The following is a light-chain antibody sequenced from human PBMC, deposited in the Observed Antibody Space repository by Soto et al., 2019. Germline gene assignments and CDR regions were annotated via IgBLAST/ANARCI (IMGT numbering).Light chain of an antibody. CDR1: QSISQY. V-gene: IGKV1-5*01. J-gene: IGKJ2*01. CDR2: DAS. CDR3: QQYSSAST. Sequence: DIQMTQSPSSLSASVGDRVTITCRASQSISQYLAWYQQKPGKAPKLLIYDASTLEGGIPSRVSGSGSGTKFTLTISSLQPADFATNYCQQYSSASTFGQGTKLGIK.